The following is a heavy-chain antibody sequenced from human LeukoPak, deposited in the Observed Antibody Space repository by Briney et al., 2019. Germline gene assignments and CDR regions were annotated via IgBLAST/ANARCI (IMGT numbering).Heavy chain of an antibody. J-gene: IGHJ5*02. V-gene: IGHV1-46*01. CDR3: ARDYVLRFLEPLGGWFDP. CDR2: INPSGGST. Sequence: ASVKVSCKASGYTFTSYYMHWVRQAPGQGLEWMGIINPSGGSTSYAQKFQGRVTMTRDTSTSTVYMELSSLRSEDTAVYYCARDYVLRFLEPLGGWFDPWGQGTLVTVPS. D-gene: IGHD3-3*01. CDR1: GYTFTSYY.